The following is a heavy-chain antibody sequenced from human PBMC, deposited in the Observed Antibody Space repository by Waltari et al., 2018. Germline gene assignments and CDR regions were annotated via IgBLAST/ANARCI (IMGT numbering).Heavy chain of an antibody. Sequence: LVQPGGSLRLSCAASGFTFSSYWMHWVRQAPGKGLVWVSRINSDGSSTSYADSVKGRFTISRDNAKNTLYLQMNSLRAEDTAVYYCARVSTGYCSGGSCYSPLFDYWGQGTLVTVSS. CDR2: INSDGSST. D-gene: IGHD2-15*01. CDR3: ARVSTGYCSGGSCYSPLFDY. V-gene: IGHV3-74*01. CDR1: GFTFSSYW. J-gene: IGHJ4*02.